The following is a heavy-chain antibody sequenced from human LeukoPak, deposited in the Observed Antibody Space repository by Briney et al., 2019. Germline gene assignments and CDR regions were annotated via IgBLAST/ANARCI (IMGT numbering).Heavy chain of an antibody. J-gene: IGHJ4*02. V-gene: IGHV3-64*01. CDR1: GFTFSSYA. Sequence: PGGSLRLSCAASGFTFSSYAIHWVRQAPGKGLEYVSGISSNGGSTYYANSAEGGFTISRDNSKNTLYLQMGSLRAEDMAMYYCARVSGSGSYFEYWGQGTLVTVSS. CDR3: ARVSGSGSYFEY. D-gene: IGHD3-10*01. CDR2: ISSNGGST.